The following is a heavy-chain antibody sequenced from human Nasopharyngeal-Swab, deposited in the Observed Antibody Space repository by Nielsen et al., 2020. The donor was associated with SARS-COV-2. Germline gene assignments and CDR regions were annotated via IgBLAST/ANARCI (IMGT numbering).Heavy chain of an antibody. V-gene: IGHV3-74*01. CDR1: GFTFSTYA. D-gene: IGHD3-16*01. CDR2: IIGDGTT. CDR3: TGENWGVAY. J-gene: IGHJ4*02. Sequence: GESLKISCAASGFTFSTYAMSWVRQAPGKGLVWVSRIIGDGTTFYADSVKGRFTISRDSAKNTLFLQMNSLRDDDTAVYYCTGENWGVAYWGQGTLVTVSS.